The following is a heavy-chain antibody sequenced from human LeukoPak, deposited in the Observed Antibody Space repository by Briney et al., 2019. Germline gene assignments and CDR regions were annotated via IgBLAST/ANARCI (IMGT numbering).Heavy chain of an antibody. CDR3: AKIIVVLPSTISKPYYFDY. CDR1: GFTFSTYW. J-gene: IGHJ4*02. CDR2: INPDGSVK. V-gene: IGHV3-7*03. D-gene: IGHD2-2*02. Sequence: GGSLRLSCAASGFTFSTYWMSWVRQAPGKGLEWVANINPDGSVKYYMDSVKGRFTTSRDNSKNTLYLQMSSLRAEDTAVYYCAKIIVVLPSTISKPYYFDYWGQGTLVTVSS.